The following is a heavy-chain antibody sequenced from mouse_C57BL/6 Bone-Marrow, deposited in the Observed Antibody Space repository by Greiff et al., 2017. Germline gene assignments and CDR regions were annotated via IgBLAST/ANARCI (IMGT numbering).Heavy chain of an antibody. Sequence: QVQLQQPGAELVMPGASVKLSCKASGYTFTSSWMHWVKQRPGQGLEWIGEIDTSDSYNNYTQKFKSKSTLTVDKSSSTAYMQLSSLTSEDSAVYYCASAGWLRYFDVWGTGTTLTVSS. CDR3: ASAGWLRYFDV. CDR2: IDTSDSYN. J-gene: IGHJ1*03. CDR1: GYTFTSSW. V-gene: IGHV1-69*01. D-gene: IGHD2-2*01.